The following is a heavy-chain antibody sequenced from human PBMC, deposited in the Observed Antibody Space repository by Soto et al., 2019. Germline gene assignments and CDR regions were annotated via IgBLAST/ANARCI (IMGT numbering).Heavy chain of an antibody. D-gene: IGHD6-19*01. CDR3: SGIPNPSGLKFHP. V-gene: IGHV4-30-2*01. CDR2: IYQSGVT. Sequence: SETLSLTCNMSGDSYSISTYSWSWIRQPPGKALQWIGFIYQSGVTSYNPSLASRVSISLDRSNNQCSLKLKSVTAADTAVYFFSGIPNPSGLKFHPLGPGTLVTVSS. CDR1: GDSYSISTYS. J-gene: IGHJ5*02.